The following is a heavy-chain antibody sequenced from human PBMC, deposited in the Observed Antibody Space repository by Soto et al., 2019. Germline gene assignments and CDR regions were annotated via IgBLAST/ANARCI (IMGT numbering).Heavy chain of an antibody. Sequence: PGESLKISCKGSGYSFTSYWISWVRQMPGKGLEWMGRIDPSDSYTNYSPSFQGHVTISADKSISTAYLQWSSLKASDTAMYYCARSYYYDSSGAHHGMDVWGQGTTVTVSS. J-gene: IGHJ6*02. CDR3: ARSYYYDSSGAHHGMDV. V-gene: IGHV5-10-1*01. CDR2: IDPSDSYT. CDR1: GYSFTSYW. D-gene: IGHD3-22*01.